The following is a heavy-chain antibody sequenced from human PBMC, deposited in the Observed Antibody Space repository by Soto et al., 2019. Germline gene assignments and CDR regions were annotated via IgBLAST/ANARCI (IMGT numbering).Heavy chain of an antibody. CDR3: ARGPRRGYTFGTEYYYYALDV. CDR1: GGSFSDYF. CDR2: IIHSGNT. V-gene: IGHV4-34*01. D-gene: IGHD5-18*01. J-gene: IGHJ6*02. Sequence: SETLSLTCAVYGGSFSDYFWNWIRQPPGKGLEWIGEIIHSGNTDYNPSLKSLVTISLDTSKNQFSLMLDSVTAADTAVYYCARGPRRGYTFGTEYYYYALDVWGQGTPVTVSS.